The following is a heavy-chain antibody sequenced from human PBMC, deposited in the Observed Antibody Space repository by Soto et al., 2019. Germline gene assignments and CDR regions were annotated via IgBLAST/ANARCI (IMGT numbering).Heavy chain of an antibody. CDR2: ISGSVGTT. CDR3: AKDHLFSGWTSGGYFDY. Sequence: EVQLLESGGGLVQPGGSLRLSCEASGFTFSSHAMSWVRQAPGKGLEWVSVISGSVGTTYYADSVKGRFTISRDNSKNTLYLQMNNLRAEDTAVYYCAKDHLFSGWTSGGYFDYWGQGALVTVSS. CDR1: GFTFSSHA. D-gene: IGHD6-19*01. V-gene: IGHV3-23*01. J-gene: IGHJ4*02.